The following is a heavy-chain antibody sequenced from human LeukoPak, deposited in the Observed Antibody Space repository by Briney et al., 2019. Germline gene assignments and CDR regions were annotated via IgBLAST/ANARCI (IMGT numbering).Heavy chain of an antibody. V-gene: IGHV3-30*03. Sequence: GGSLRLSCAASGFTFGSYALHWVRQAPGRGLEWVALISYDESDKYYADFVKGRFAISRDNFKNTLYLQMNSLRAEDTAVYYCARDRGTTPKYYYGTDVWGQGTTVAVSS. CDR1: GFTFGSYA. CDR3: ARDRGTTPKYYYGTDV. J-gene: IGHJ6*02. D-gene: IGHD2-2*01. CDR2: ISYDESDK.